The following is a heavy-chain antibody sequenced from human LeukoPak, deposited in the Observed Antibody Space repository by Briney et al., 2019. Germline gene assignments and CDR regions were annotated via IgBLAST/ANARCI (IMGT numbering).Heavy chain of an antibody. CDR2: ISAYNGNT. CDR3: ARVGGGDLHDAFDI. CDR1: GYSFTSYG. Sequence: ASVKVSCKSSGYSFTSYGITWVRQAPGQGLEWMGWISAYNGNTNYAQKLQGRVTMTTDTSTSTAYMELRSLRSDDTAVYYCARVGGGDLHDAFDIWGQGTMVTVSS. V-gene: IGHV1-18*01. J-gene: IGHJ3*02. D-gene: IGHD2-21*02.